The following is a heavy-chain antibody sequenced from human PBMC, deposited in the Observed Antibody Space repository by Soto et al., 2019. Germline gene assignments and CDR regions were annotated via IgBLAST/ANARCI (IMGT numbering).Heavy chain of an antibody. J-gene: IGHJ6*02. CDR2: ISGSGGST. CDR1: GFTFRSYA. V-gene: IGHV3-23*01. D-gene: IGHD6-13*01. Sequence: GGSLRLSCAASGFTFRSYAMSWVRQAPGKGLEWVSGISGSGGSTNYADSVKGRFTISRDNSKNTLDLQMNSLRAEDTAVYYCAKSAGYYYYYGMDVWGQGTTVTVSS. CDR3: AKSAGYYYYYGMDV.